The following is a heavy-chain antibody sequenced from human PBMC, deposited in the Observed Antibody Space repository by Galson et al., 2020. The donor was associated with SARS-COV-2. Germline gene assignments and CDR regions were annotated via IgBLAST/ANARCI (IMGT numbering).Heavy chain of an antibody. CDR1: GGSMTNVY. Sequence: SETLSLTCTVSGGSMTNVYWTWFRQAPGKGLEWLGHILSSGFTAYNTSLQGRLTLLIDNSKSQFSLSLNSLTPADTAIYYCARLKGSGSWWFDSWGQGILVTVSS. CDR2: ILSSGFT. CDR3: ARLKGSGSWWFDS. J-gene: IGHJ5*01. V-gene: IGHV4-59*01. D-gene: IGHD3-10*01.